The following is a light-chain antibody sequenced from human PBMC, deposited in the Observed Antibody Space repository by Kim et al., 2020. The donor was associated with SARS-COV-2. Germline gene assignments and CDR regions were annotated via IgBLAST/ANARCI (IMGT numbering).Light chain of an antibody. CDR3: QQHGSSPDGTSPPYT. CDR2: GSS. J-gene: IGKJ2*01. CDR1: QSVYTRF. Sequence: EIVLTQSPDTLSLSPGERATLSCRASQSVYTRFLAWYQQKPGQAPRLLIYGSSTRATGIPDRFSGSGSWSGSGTEFTLTVSRLEPEDSAVYYCQQHGSSPDGTSPPYTFGQGTKLEI. V-gene: IGKV3-20*01.